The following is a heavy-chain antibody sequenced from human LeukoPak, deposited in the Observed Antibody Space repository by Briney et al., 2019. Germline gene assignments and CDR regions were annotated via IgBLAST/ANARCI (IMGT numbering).Heavy chain of an antibody. CDR2: SYYSGST. CDR1: GGSITDYF. Sequence: SETLSLTCTVSGGSITDYFWNWIRQSPGKGLEWIGYSYYSGSTNYSPSLRSRVTISVDTSKNQFSLSLRSVTAADTAVYYCARADTQLVDYWGQGTRVLVSS. D-gene: IGHD1-1*01. J-gene: IGHJ4*02. CDR3: ARADTQLVDY. V-gene: IGHV4-59*01.